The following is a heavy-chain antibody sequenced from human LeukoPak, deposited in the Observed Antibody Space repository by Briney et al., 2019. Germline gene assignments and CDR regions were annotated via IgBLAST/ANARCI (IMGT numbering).Heavy chain of an antibody. Sequence: RRASEKVTCKASGYTFTSYDINWVRQATGQGLEWMGWMNPNSGNTDYAQKFQGRVTITRNTSISTAYMGLSSLRSEDTAAYYCARTSKEWELYYFDYWGQGTLVTVSS. CDR3: ARTSKEWELYYFDY. V-gene: IGHV1-8*03. J-gene: IGHJ4*02. CDR2: MNPNSGNT. CDR1: GYTFTSYD. D-gene: IGHD1-26*01.